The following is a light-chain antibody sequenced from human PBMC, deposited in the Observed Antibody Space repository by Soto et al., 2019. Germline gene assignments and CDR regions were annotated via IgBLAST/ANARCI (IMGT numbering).Light chain of an antibody. Sequence: EIVMTQSPATLSVSPGERATLSCRDSQSVSSSLAWYQQKSNQALRLVIYGASTRATGIPARFSGSGSGTEFTLIISSLQSEDFAVYYCQQYYNWPQTFGQGTK. CDR2: GAS. CDR3: QQYYNWPQT. CDR1: QSVSSS. J-gene: IGKJ1*01. V-gene: IGKV3-15*01.